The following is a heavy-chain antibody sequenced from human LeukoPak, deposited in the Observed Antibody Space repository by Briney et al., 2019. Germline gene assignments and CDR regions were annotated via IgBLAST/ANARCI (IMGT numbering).Heavy chain of an antibody. D-gene: IGHD3-10*01. J-gene: IGHJ4*02. CDR2: IKQDGSEK. V-gene: IGHV3-7*01. CDR3: AKVAKYYYGSETYYFFDY. CDR1: GFTFSSYW. Sequence: GGSLRLSCAASGFTFSSYWMSWVRQAPGKGLEWVANIKQDGSEKYYVDSVKGRFTISRDNAKNSLYLQMNSLRAEDTAVYYCAKVAKYYYGSETYYFFDYWGQGTLVTASS.